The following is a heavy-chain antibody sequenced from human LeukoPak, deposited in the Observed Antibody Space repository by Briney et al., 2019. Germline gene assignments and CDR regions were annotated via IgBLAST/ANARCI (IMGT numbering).Heavy chain of an antibody. CDR1: GASICDSW. Sequence: PSETLSLTCAVSGASICDSWWSWIRQPPGKGLEWIGYIHYTGSTMYNPSLKSRVTISVDTSKNHFSLELTSVTAADTAVYYCARTGTNGGYWGQGTLVTVSS. CDR3: ARTGTNGGY. D-gene: IGHD1-7*01. J-gene: IGHJ4*02. CDR2: IHYTGST. V-gene: IGHV4-59*01.